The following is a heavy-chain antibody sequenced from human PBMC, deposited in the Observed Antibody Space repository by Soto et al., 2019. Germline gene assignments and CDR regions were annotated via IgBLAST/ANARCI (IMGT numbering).Heavy chain of an antibody. CDR1: GFTFSGYY. D-gene: IGHD5-12*01. CDR2: ISYDGSTE. J-gene: IGHJ6*02. Sequence: GGSLRLSCAASGFTFSGYYMHWVRQAPGKGLEWVAVISYDGSTEYYADSVKGRFTISRDDSANRLFLQMNSLRPEDTAVYYCTKDDGYNDSTYYHYFGMDVWGQGTTVTVSS. V-gene: IGHV3-30*18. CDR3: TKDDGYNDSTYYHYFGMDV.